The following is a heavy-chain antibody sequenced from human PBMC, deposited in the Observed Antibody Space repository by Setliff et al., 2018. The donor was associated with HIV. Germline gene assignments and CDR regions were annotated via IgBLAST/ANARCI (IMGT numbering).Heavy chain of an antibody. CDR3: ASMERGSGFSNRNYFDY. V-gene: IGHV4-39*07. CDR2: FHYSGST. Sequence: KPSETLSLTCNVSGGSISGSNYYWAWIRQPPGKGLEWIGSFHYSGSTNYDPSLRSRVTISVDTSKNQFSLKLSSVTAADTAVYYCASMERGSGFSNRNYFDYWGQGTLVTISS. D-gene: IGHD6-19*01. J-gene: IGHJ4*02. CDR1: GGSISGSNYY.